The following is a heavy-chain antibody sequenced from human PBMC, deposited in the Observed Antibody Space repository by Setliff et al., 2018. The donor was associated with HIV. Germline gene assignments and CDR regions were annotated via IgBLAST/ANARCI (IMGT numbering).Heavy chain of an antibody. CDR3: ARGAGYRYFDQDYSYMDV. Sequence: SETLSLTCAVYGGSFSGYYWSWIRQPPGKGLEWIGEINHSGSTNYNMSLWSRVTISLDASRNQFSLELISVTAADTAVYYCARGAGYRYFDQDYSYMDVWGKGTTVTVSS. D-gene: IGHD5-18*01. CDR1: GGSFSGYY. V-gene: IGHV4-34*01. J-gene: IGHJ6*03. CDR2: INHSGST.